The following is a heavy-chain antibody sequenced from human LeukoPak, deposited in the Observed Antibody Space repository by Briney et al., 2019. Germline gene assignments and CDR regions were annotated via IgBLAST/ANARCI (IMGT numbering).Heavy chain of an antibody. V-gene: IGHV1-69*05. CDR2: IIPIFGTA. J-gene: IGHJ6*03. Sequence: ASVKVSCKASGGTFSSYAISWVRQAPGQGLEWMGRIIPIFGTANYAQKFQGRVTITTDESTSTAYMELSSLRSEDTAVYYCARPSGFGAFRYYYMDVWGKGTTVTVSS. CDR3: ARPSGFGAFRYYYMDV. CDR1: GGTFSSYA. D-gene: IGHD3-3*01.